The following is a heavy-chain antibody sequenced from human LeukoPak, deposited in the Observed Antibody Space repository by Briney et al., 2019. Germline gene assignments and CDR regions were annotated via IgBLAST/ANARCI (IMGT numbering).Heavy chain of an antibody. V-gene: IGHV1-46*01. CDR2: INPNGGST. CDR1: GYTFTSYY. J-gene: IGHJ4*02. CDR3: ARDDITAAAGY. Sequence: GASVKVSCKASGYTFTSYYVHWVRQAPGQGLEWMGIINPNGGSTNYAQKFQGRVTMTRDTSTSTVYMELSSLRSEDTAVYYCARDDITAAAGYWGQGTLVTVSS. D-gene: IGHD6-25*01.